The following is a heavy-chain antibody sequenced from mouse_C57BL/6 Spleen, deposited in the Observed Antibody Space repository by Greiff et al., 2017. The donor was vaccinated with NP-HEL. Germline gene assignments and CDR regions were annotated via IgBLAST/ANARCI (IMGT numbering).Heavy chain of an antibody. Sequence: VKLQQPGAELVMPGASVKLSCKASGYTFTSYWMHWVKQRPGQGLEWIGEIDPSDSYTNYNQKFKGKSTLTVDKSSSTAYMQLSSLTSEYSAVYYCARRYDYAMDYWGQGTSVTVSS. V-gene: IGHV1-69*01. CDR1: GYTFTSYW. CDR3: ARRYDYAMDY. J-gene: IGHJ4*01. D-gene: IGHD1-1*02. CDR2: IDPSDSYT.